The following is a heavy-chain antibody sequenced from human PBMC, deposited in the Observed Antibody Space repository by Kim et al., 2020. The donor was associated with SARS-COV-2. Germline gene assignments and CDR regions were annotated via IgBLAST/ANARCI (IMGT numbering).Heavy chain of an antibody. J-gene: IGHJ4*02. D-gene: IGHD3-10*01. CDR1: GFNFSTYT. CDR2: ITSSSSSI. Sequence: GGSLRLSCAASGFNFSTYTMNWVRQAPGKGLEWVSSITSSSSSISYADSLKGRFTISRDNAKNSLYLQMNSLRAEDTAVYFCARDKGWERIPMIRNNLDYWGQGTLVTVSS. CDR3: ARDKGWERIPMIRNNLDY. V-gene: IGHV3-21*06.